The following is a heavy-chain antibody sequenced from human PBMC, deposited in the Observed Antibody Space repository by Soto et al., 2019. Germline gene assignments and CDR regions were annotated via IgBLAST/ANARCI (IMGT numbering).Heavy chain of an antibody. Sequence: SVKGSCKTSGGTYSRYTVSWVRQAPGQGLEWMGRIIPILGIANYAQKFQGRVTITADKSTSTAYMELSSLRSEDTAVYYCARGYSSGWKTGTGYWYFDLWGRGTLVTVSS. CDR1: GGTYSRYT. CDR3: ARGYSSGWKTGTGYWYFDL. D-gene: IGHD6-19*01. J-gene: IGHJ2*01. V-gene: IGHV1-69*02. CDR2: IIPILGIA.